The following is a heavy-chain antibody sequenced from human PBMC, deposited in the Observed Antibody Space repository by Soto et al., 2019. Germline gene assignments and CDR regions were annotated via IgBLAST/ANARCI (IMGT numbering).Heavy chain of an antibody. D-gene: IGHD3-3*01. Sequence: GGSLRLSCAASGFTFSSYSMNWVRQAPGKGLEWVSSISSSSSYIYYADSVKGRFTISRDNAKNSLYLQMNTLRAEDTAVYYCARGTLWNGYQFFDYWSQGTPVTVSS. CDR1: GFTFSSYS. CDR3: ARGTLWNGYQFFDY. V-gene: IGHV3-21*01. CDR2: ISSSSSYI. J-gene: IGHJ4*02.